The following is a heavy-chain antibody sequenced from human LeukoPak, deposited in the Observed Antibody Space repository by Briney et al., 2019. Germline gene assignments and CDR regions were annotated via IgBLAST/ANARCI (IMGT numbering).Heavy chain of an antibody. CDR3: ARDEGHSWFDP. V-gene: IGHV1-3*01. CDR1: GYTFTSYA. CDR2: INAGNGNT. Sequence: VASVKVSCKASGYTFTSYAMHWVRQAPGQRLEWMGWINAGNGNTKYSQKFQGRVTITTDESTSTAYMELSSLRSEDTAVYYCARDEGHSWFDPWGQGTLVTVSS. J-gene: IGHJ5*02.